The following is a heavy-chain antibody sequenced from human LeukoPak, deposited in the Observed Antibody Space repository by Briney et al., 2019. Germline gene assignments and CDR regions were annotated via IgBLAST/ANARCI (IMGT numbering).Heavy chain of an antibody. V-gene: IGHV4-39*01. CDR1: GGPIYDKSYY. D-gene: IGHD6-19*01. J-gene: IGHJ3*02. Sequence: SETLSLTCSVSGGPIYDKSYYWGWVRQAPGQGLEWIGTADSSETSYNPSLKSRATISVDRSKQEFSLKLKSVTAADTALYFCAGGGDMKAVAQGAFEIWGRGTLVTVSS. CDR3: AGGGDMKAVAQGAFEI. CDR2: ADSSET.